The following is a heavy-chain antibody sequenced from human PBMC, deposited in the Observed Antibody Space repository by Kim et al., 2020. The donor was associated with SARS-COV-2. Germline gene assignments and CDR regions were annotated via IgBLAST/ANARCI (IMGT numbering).Heavy chain of an antibody. J-gene: IGHJ4*02. Sequence: SPSFQGQVTISADKSISTAYLQWSSLKASDTAMYYCARHSRYSSSWYVDYWGQGTLVTVSS. CDR3: ARHSRYSSSWYVDY. D-gene: IGHD6-13*01. V-gene: IGHV5-51*01.